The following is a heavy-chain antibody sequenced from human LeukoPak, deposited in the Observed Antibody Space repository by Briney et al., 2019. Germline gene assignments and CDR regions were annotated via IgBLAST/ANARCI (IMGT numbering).Heavy chain of an antibody. Sequence: GRSLRLSCAASGFTFDNYAMHWVRQAPGKGLEWVSGISWNSGTVAYADSVKGRFTISRDNAKNSLYVQMNSLKVEDTALYYCAKDRHSSTPAIPSDRGQGTLVTVSS. CDR1: GFTFDNYA. J-gene: IGHJ4*02. V-gene: IGHV3-9*01. CDR3: AKDRHSSTPAIPSD. CDR2: ISWNSGTV. D-gene: IGHD6-13*01.